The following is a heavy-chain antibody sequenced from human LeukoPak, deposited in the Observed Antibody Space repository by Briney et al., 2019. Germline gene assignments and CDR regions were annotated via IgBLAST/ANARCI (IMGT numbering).Heavy chain of an antibody. CDR3: ASRLAAIFDY. Sequence: GGSLRLSCAASGLTFSNYAMYWVRQAPGKGLEWVSFISYDGNNERYADSVKGRFTISRDNSKNTVDLQLNSLRPEDTAVYFCASRLAAIFDYWGQGTRVTVSS. CDR1: GLTFSNYA. CDR2: ISYDGNNE. D-gene: IGHD3-16*01. J-gene: IGHJ4*02. V-gene: IGHV3-30-3*01.